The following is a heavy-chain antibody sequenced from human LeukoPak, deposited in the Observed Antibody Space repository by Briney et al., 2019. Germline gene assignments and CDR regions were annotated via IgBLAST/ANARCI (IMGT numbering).Heavy chain of an antibody. D-gene: IGHD6-6*01. CDR3: ARPITQAQSSIAAPYWFDP. J-gene: IGHJ5*02. V-gene: IGHV5-51*01. Sequence: HGESLKISCKGSGYSFTSYWIGWVRQMPGKGLEWVGIIYPGDSDTRYSPSFQGQVTVSADKSISTAYLQWSSLKASDTAMYYCARPITQAQSSIAAPYWFDPWGQGTLVTVSS. CDR2: IYPGDSDT. CDR1: GYSFTSYW.